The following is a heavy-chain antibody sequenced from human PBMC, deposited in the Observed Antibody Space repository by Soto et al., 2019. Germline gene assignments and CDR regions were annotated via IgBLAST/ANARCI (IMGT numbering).Heavy chain of an antibody. CDR3: ARDQGEGYCSGGSCYFGEYAFDI. J-gene: IGHJ3*02. CDR2: ISYDGSNK. D-gene: IGHD2-15*01. CDR1: GFTFSSYG. Sequence: LRLSCAASGFTFSSYGMHWVRQAPGKGLEWVAVISYDGSNKYYADSVKGRFTISRDNSKNTLYLQMNSLRAEDTAVYYCARDQGEGYCSGGSCYFGEYAFDIWGQGTMVTVSS. V-gene: IGHV3-30*03.